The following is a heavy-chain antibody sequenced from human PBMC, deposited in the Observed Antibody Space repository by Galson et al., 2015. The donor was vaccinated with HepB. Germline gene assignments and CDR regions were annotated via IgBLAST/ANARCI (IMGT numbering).Heavy chain of an antibody. V-gene: IGHV1-46*01. CDR3: ARDNTPPYYDFWSGYYTGDIYYYGVDV. CDR2: INPSGGST. J-gene: IGHJ6*02. D-gene: IGHD3-3*01. Sequence: KVSCKASGYTFTSYYMHWVRQAPGQGLEWMGIINPSGGSTSYAQKLQGRVTMTTDTSTSTAYMELRSLRSDDTAVYYCARDNTPPYYDFWSGYYTGDIYYYGVDVWGQGTTVTVSS. CDR1: GYTFTSYY.